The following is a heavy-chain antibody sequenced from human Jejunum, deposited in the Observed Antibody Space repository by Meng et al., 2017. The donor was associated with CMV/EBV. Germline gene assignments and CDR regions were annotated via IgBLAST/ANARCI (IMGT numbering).Heavy chain of an antibody. Sequence: SGGSIGRYYWTWIRQPPGKGLEWIASIYSSGVPNSNPALESRVTISVDTSKNLFSLNLRSLTAADTAVYYCARFSATGAYYLGMDVWGQGTTVTVSS. V-gene: IGHV4-59*01. CDR2: IYSSGVP. D-gene: IGHD1-1*01. CDR1: GGSIGRYY. J-gene: IGHJ6*02. CDR3: ARFSATGAYYLGMDV.